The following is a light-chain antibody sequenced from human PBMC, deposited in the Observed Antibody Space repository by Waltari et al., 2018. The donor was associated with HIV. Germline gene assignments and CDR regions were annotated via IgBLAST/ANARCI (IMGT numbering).Light chain of an antibody. J-gene: IGLJ1*01. CDR2: EGR. V-gene: IGLV2-23*01. CDR1: RSDVGSYNR. Sequence: QSALTQPASVSGSPGQSITISCTGTRSDVGSYNRVSWYQQHPGTAPKLLIYEGRKRPSGVSNRFSGSKSGNTASLTISGLQAEDEADYYCCSYAGSSLYVFGTGTKVTVL. CDR3: CSYAGSSLYV.